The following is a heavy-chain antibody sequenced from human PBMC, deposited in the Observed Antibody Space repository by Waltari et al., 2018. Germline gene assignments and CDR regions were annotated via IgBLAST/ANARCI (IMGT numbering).Heavy chain of an antibody. CDR2: ISSTADDI. Sequence: EVQLVESGGGLVKPGGSLRLSCSATEFIFSGYTMTWVRQAPGKGLEWVDSISSTADDINHAESGRGRLTISRDNTRNSLFLQMNSLGAHDSAVYFCASGAGHCSGGRCYAYWGQGTLVTVSS. D-gene: IGHD2-15*01. CDR1: EFIFSGYT. V-gene: IGHV3-21*01. CDR3: ASGAGHCSGGRCYAY. J-gene: IGHJ4*02.